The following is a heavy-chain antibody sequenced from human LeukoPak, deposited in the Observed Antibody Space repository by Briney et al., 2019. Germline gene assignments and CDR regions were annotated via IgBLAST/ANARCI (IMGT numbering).Heavy chain of an antibody. CDR3: ARDPSSGFYYYFDY. D-gene: IGHD3-22*01. J-gene: IGHJ4*02. V-gene: IGHV3-30-3*01. CDR1: GFTFSSYA. CDR2: ISYDGSNK. Sequence: PGGSLRLSCAASGFTFSSYAMHWVRQAPGKGLEWVAVISYDGSNKYYADSVKGRFTISRDNSRNTLYLQMNSLRAEDTSVYYCARDPSSGFYYYFDYWGQGTLVTVSS.